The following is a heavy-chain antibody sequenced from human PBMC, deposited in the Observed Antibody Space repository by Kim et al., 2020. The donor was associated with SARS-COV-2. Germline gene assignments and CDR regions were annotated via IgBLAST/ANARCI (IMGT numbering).Heavy chain of an antibody. CDR1: GFTFSSYA. CDR3: AKDPTYYDSSGYYLFMFYYFDY. Sequence: GGSLRLSCAASGFTFSSYAMSWVRQAPGKGLEWVSAISGSGGSTYYADSVKGRFTISRDNSKNTLYLQMNSLRAEDTAVYYCAKDPTYYDSSGYYLFMFYYFDYWGQGPLVTVSS. D-gene: IGHD3-22*01. J-gene: IGHJ4*02. CDR2: ISGSGGST. V-gene: IGHV3-23*01.